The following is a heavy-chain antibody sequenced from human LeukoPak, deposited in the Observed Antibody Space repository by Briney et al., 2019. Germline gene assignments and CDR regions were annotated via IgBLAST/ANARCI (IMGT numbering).Heavy chain of an antibody. J-gene: IGHJ5*02. CDR3: ARGQYDFWSGSSVGRIQNWFVP. V-gene: IGHV1-8*01. D-gene: IGHD3-3*01. CDR2: MNPNRGNT. Sequence: GASVSVSCKPSVYTFTSYDINWVRQATGQGIEWMGWMNPNRGNTGYAKKFQGRVTMTRNTSISTAYMERSSLRSEDTAVYYCARGQYDFWSGSSVGRIQNWFVPWGQGTLVTVSS. CDR1: VYTFTSYD.